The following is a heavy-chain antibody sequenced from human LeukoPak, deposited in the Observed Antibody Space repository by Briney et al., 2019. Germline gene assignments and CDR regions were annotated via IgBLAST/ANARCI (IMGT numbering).Heavy chain of an antibody. J-gene: IGHJ4*02. V-gene: IGHV1-2*02. CDR1: GYTFTGYY. CDR2: INPNSGGT. Sequence: GESLKISCKASGYTFTGYYMHWVRQAPGQGLEWMGWINPNSGGTNYAQKFQGRVTMTRDTSISTAYMELSRLRSDDTAVYYCARVKGYFDWLRYYYFDYWGQGTLVTVSS. CDR3: ARVKGYFDWLRYYYFDY. D-gene: IGHD3-9*01.